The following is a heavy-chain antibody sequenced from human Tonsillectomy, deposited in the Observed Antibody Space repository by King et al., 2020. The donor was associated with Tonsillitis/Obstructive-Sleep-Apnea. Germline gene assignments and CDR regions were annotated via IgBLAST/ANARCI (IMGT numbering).Heavy chain of an antibody. CDR1: GYTFTSYA. J-gene: IGHJ5*02. CDR3: ARWGGLDFWSGYNNWFDP. CDR2: INAGNGNT. D-gene: IGHD3-3*01. V-gene: IGHV1-3*01. Sequence: QLVQSGAEVKKPGASVKVSCKASGYTFTSYAMHWVRQAPGQRLEWMGWINAGNGNTKYSQKFQGRVTITRDTSASTAYMELSSLRSEDTAVYYCARWGGLDFWSGYNNWFDPWGQGTLVTVSS.